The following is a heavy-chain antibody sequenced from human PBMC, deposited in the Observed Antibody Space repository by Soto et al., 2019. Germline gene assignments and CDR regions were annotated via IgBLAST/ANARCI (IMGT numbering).Heavy chain of an antibody. Sequence: SETLSLTCTVSGGSIRSSSYYWGWIRQPPGKGLEWIGSIYYSGSTYYNPSLKSRVTISVDTSKNQFSLKLSSVTAADTAVYYCARLLRKQLVGFGGYYFDYWGQGTLVAVSS. D-gene: IGHD6-6*01. V-gene: IGHV4-39*01. J-gene: IGHJ4*02. CDR2: IYYSGST. CDR3: ARLLRKQLVGFGGYYFDY. CDR1: GGSIRSSSYY.